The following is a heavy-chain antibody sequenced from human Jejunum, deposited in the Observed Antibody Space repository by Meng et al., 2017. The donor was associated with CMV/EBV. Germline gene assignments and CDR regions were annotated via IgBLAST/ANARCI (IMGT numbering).Heavy chain of an antibody. J-gene: IGHJ6*02. Sequence: NASGASINDYYWGWIRQPPGKGPEWIGYIYYSGSTTYNPSLTSRVTISLDRSKKHFSLTVRSVTAADTAVYYCGRVNGDYYYAMDVWGHGTTVTVSS. D-gene: IGHD4-17*01. V-gene: IGHV4-59*01. CDR3: GRVNGDYYYAMDV. CDR2: IYYSGST. CDR1: GASINDYY.